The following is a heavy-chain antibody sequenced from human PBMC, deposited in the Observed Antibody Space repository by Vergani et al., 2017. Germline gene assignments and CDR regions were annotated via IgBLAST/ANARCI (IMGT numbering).Heavy chain of an antibody. CDR2: ISNSGNTI. CDR3: ARGHRDYNNYPGTCDI. Sequence: QVQLVESGGGLVKPGGSLRLSCAASGFSFSDHYMTWIRQAPGKGLEWVSYISNSGNTIEYADSVKGRFSISRDNAKSSLFLQMDSLRAEDTAVYYCARGHRDYNNYPGTCDIWGQGSMVTVSS. V-gene: IGHV3-11*01. D-gene: IGHD5-24*01. CDR1: GFSFSDHY. J-gene: IGHJ3*02.